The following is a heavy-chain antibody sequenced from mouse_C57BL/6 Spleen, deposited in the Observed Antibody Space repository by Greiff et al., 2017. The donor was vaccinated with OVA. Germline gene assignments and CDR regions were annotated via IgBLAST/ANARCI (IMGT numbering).Heavy chain of an antibody. Sequence: DVMLVESGGGLVKPGGSLKLSCAASGFTFSSYAMSWVRQTPEKRLEWVATISDGGSYTYYPDNVKGRFTISRDNAKNNLYLQMSQLKSEDTAMYYCARDRIRYWYFDVWGTGTTVTVSA. CDR1: GFTFSSYA. CDR3: ARDRIRYWYFDV. V-gene: IGHV5-4*01. J-gene: IGHJ1*03. CDR2: ISDGGSYT.